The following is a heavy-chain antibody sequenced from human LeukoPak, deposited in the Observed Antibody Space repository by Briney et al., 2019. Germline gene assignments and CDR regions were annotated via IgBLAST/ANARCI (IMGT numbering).Heavy chain of an antibody. CDR1: GFTFRSYE. V-gene: IGHV3-48*03. Sequence: PGGSLRLSCAASGFTFRSYEMSWVRQAPGKGLQWVSYISRSGDTKHYADSVKGRFTVSRDNAENSLYLQMNSLRDEDTAAYYCVRGTTTNYFDYWGQETLVTVSS. CDR2: ISRSGDTK. D-gene: IGHD4-17*01. J-gene: IGHJ4*02. CDR3: VRGTTTNYFDY.